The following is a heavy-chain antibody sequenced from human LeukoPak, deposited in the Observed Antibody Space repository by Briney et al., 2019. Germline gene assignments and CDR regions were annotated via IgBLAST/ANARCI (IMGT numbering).Heavy chain of an antibody. CDR3: ARGDKFRYSSSWPSQGTIDY. CDR2: INHSGST. J-gene: IGHJ4*02. Sequence: PETLSLTCTVSGGSISSGGYYWSWIRQPPGKGLEWIGEINHSGSTNYNPSLKSRVTISVDTSKNQFSLKLSSVTAADTAVYYCARGDKFRYSSSWPSQGTIDYWGQGTLVTVSS. CDR1: GGSISSGGYY. D-gene: IGHD6-13*01. V-gene: IGHV4-39*07.